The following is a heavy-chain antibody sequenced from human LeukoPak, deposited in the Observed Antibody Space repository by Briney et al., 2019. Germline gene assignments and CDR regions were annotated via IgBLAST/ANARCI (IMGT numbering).Heavy chain of an antibody. J-gene: IGHJ4*02. CDR3: AREGATTSFDY. Sequence: GGSLGLSCAASGFTVSSKYMNWVRQAPGKGLEWVSVIYSGGSTYYADSVKGRFTISRDNSKNTLYLQMTSLRAEDTAVYYCAREGATTSFDYWGQGTLVTVSS. CDR2: IYSGGST. V-gene: IGHV3-53*01. D-gene: IGHD1-26*01. CDR1: GFTVSSKY.